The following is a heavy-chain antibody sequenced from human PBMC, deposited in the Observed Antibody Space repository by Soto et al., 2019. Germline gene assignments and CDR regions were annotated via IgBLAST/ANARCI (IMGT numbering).Heavy chain of an antibody. J-gene: IGHJ6*02. CDR3: ASVKAGNFYSGMDV. Sequence: GESLKISCKGYGNYFTTKWIGWVRQMPGKGLEFMGIIHPGDSDNRYSPSFKGQVTISADKSIRTAYLQWSSLKASDSAIYYCASVKAGNFYSGMDVWGQGTPVTVSS. D-gene: IGHD1-1*01. CDR1: GNYFTTKW. CDR2: IHPGDSDN. V-gene: IGHV5-51*01.